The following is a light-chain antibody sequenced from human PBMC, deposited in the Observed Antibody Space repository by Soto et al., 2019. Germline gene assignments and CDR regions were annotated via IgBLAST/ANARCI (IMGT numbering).Light chain of an antibody. CDR1: QSLLHSNGYNY. J-gene: IGKJ1*01. Sequence: DIVMTQSPLSLPVTPGEPASISCRSSQSLLHSNGYNYLDWYLQKPGQSPQLLIYLGSNRASGVPVRFSDSGSGTDFILKISRVEAEDVGVYYWMKALQATRTFGQGTKVEVK. CDR2: LGS. V-gene: IGKV2-28*01. CDR3: MKALQATRT.